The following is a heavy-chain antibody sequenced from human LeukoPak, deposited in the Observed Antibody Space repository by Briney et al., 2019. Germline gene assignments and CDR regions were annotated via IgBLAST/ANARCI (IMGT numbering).Heavy chain of an antibody. D-gene: IGHD6-13*01. CDR2: IIPILGIA. CDR3: ARGSRGYSSSWYVFDY. CDR1: GGTFSSYA. Sequence: GASVKVSCKASGGTFSSYAISWVRQAPGQGLEWMGRIIPILGIANYAQKFQGRVTITADKSTITAYMELSSLRSEDTAVYYCARGSRGYSSSWYVFDYWGQGTLVTVSS. V-gene: IGHV1-69*04. J-gene: IGHJ4*02.